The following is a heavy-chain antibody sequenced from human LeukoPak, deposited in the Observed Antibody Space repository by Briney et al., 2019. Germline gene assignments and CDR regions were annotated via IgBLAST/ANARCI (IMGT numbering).Heavy chain of an antibody. CDR1: GGSFSGYY. CDR3: ARDGPNPVVPAAFYYFDY. Sequence: SETLSLTCAVYGGSFSGYYWSWIRQPPGKGLEWIGEINHSGSTNYNPSLKSRVTISVDTSKNQFSLKLSSVTAADTAVYYCARDGPNPVVPAAFYYFDYWGQGTLVTVSS. D-gene: IGHD2-2*01. V-gene: IGHV4-34*01. CDR2: INHSGST. J-gene: IGHJ4*02.